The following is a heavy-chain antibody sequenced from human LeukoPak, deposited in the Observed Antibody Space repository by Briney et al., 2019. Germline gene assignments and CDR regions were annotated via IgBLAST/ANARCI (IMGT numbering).Heavy chain of an antibody. CDR2: INTDGSST. Sequence: PGGSLRLSCAAPGFTLSYYWMHWVRQAPGKGLVWVSRINTDGSSTSYADSVKGRFTISRDNAKNTLYLQMNSLRAEDTAVYYCARIGVYYYDSSGYLWGQGTLVTVSS. CDR3: ARIGVYYYDSSGYL. CDR1: GFTLSYYW. V-gene: IGHV3-74*01. J-gene: IGHJ4*02. D-gene: IGHD3-22*01.